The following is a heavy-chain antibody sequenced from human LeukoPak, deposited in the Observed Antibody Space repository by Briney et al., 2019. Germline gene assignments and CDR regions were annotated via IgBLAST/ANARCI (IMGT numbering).Heavy chain of an antibody. CDR2: IIPILGIA. J-gene: IGHJ5*02. V-gene: IGHV1-69*04. D-gene: IGHD2-2*01. CDR1: GGAFSSYA. Sequence: SVKVSCKASGGAFSSYAISWVRQAPGQGLEWMGRIIPILGIANYAQKFQGRVTITADKSTSTAYMELSSLRSEDTAVYYCARDHSYCSSTSCHSSWFDPWGQGTLVTVSS. CDR3: ARDHSYCSSTSCHSSWFDP.